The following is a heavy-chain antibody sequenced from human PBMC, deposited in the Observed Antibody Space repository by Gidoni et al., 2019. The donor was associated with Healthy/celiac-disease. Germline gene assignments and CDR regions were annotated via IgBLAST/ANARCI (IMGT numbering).Heavy chain of an antibody. D-gene: IGHD5-12*01. J-gene: IGHJ4*02. CDR3: ARMAEMATIFLWVDCYFDY. Sequence: QVQLVQSGAEVKKPGSSVKVSCKASGGTFSSYAISWVRQAPGQGLEWMGGIIPIFGTANYAQKFQGRVTITADESTSTAYMELSSLRSEDTALYYCARMAEMATIFLWVDCYFDYWGQGTLVTVSS. CDR2: IIPIFGTA. CDR1: GGTFSSYA. V-gene: IGHV1-69*01.